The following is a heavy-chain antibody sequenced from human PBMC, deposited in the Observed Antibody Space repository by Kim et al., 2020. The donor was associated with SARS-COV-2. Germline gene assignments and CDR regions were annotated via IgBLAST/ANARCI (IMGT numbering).Heavy chain of an antibody. J-gene: IGHJ5*02. D-gene: IGHD6-13*01. CDR3: ARDCIAAAAPRENWFDP. V-gene: IGHV4-4*07. CDR1: GGSISSYY. Sequence: SETLSLTCTVSGGSISSYYWSWIRQPAGKGLEWIGRIYTSGSTNYNPSLKSRVTMSVDTSKNQFSLKLSSVTAADTAVYYCARDCIAAAAPRENWFDPWGQGTLVTVSS. CDR2: IYTSGST.